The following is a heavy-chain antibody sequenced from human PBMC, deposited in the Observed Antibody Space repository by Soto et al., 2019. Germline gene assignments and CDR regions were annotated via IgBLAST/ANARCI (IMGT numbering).Heavy chain of an antibody. D-gene: IGHD3-10*01. Sequence: GGSLRLSCAASGFTFSSYSMNWVRQAPGKGLEWVSSISSSSSYIYYADSVKGRFTISRDNAKNSLYLQMNSLRAEDTAVYYCARGRDGSGSYIWFDPWGQGTLVTVSS. CDR2: ISSSSSYI. CDR1: GFTFSSYS. V-gene: IGHV3-21*01. CDR3: ARGRDGSGSYIWFDP. J-gene: IGHJ5*02.